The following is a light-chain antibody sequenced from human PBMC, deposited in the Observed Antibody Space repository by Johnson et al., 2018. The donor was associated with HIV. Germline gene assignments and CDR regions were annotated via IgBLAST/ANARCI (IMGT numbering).Light chain of an antibody. CDR2: DNN. J-gene: IGLJ1*01. CDR1: SSNIGNNY. CDR3: GTWDSSLSPHYV. V-gene: IGLV1-51*01. Sequence: HSVLTQPPSVSAAPGQKVTISCSGSSSNIGNNYVSWYQQLPGTAPKLLIYDNNKRPSGIPDRFSASESGTSATLGITGLQTGDEADYYCGTWDSSLSPHYVFGTGTKVTVL.